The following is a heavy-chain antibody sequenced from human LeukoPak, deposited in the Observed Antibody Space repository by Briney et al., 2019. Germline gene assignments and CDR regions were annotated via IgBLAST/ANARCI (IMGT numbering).Heavy chain of an antibody. D-gene: IGHD5-18*01. CDR2: IVPILGTA. Sequence: SVKVSCKTPGGSFGRYAISWVRQAPGQGLEWMGGIVPILGTANYAQKFQGRVTITADDSTGTAYMELTSLRSADTAVYYCARSQGYSYGSSYWGQGTLVTVSS. CDR3: ARSQGYSYGSSY. CDR1: GGSFGRYA. J-gene: IGHJ4*02. V-gene: IGHV1-69*13.